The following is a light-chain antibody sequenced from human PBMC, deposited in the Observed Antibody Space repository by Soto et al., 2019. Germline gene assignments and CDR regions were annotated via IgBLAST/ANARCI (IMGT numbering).Light chain of an antibody. CDR3: QQSYTTPLT. V-gene: IGKV1-39*01. CDR1: QRIRTS. J-gene: IGKJ1*01. CDR2: AAS. Sequence: DIQMTQSPSSLSASTGDRVTITCRASQRIRTSLNWYQHKPGIAPKLLIYAASSLESGVPSRFSGSGSGTDFSLSISSLQPEDFATYYCQQSYTTPLTFGQGTKVDIK.